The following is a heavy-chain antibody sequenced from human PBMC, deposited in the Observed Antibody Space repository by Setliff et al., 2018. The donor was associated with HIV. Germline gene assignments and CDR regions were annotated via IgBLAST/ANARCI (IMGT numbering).Heavy chain of an antibody. J-gene: IGHJ5*02. D-gene: IGHD3-22*01. CDR2: INPSGGST. CDR1: GYTFTSYH. Sequence: ASVKVSCKASGYTFTSYHMYWVRQAPGQGLEWMGAINPSGGSTRYAQKFQGRVTMTRDTSISTAYMDLTRLRSDDTAVYYCAREDHYDRFLDHWGQGALVTVSS. CDR3: AREDHYDRFLDH. V-gene: IGHV1-46*01.